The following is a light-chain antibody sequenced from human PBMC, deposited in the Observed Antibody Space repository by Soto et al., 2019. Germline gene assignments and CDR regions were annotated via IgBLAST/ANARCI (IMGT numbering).Light chain of an antibody. J-gene: IGKJ2*01. V-gene: IGKV1-39*01. CDR1: QSISTF. CDR3: QQTSSVPRT. CDR2: VAS. Sequence: DIQMTQSPSSLSASVGDRVTITCRASQSISTFLNLYQQRPGEAPKLLIYVASNLHTGVPSRFSGSGSGTDFTLTISSLQPEDFANYYCQQTSSVPRTFGQGTKLEIK.